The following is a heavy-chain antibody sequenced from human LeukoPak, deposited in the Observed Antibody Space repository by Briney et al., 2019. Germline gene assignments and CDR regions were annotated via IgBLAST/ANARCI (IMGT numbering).Heavy chain of an antibody. D-gene: IGHD2-8*01. CDR1: GLTFSTYG. J-gene: IGHJ4*02. V-gene: IGHV3-23*01. Sequence: GGSLRLSCAASGLTFSTYGMSWVRQAPGKGLEWDSAITGSGGSAFYADSVKGRFTISRDNSKNTLYLQMDSLRAEDTAIYYCAKIGLTSSASAYWGQGTLVTVSS. CDR3: AKIGLTSSASAY. CDR2: ITGSGGSA.